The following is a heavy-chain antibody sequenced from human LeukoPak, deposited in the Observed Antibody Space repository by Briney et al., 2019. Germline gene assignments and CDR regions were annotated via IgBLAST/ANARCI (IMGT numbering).Heavy chain of an antibody. V-gene: IGHV1-2*02. CDR2: INPNSGGT. D-gene: IGHD2-2*03. CDR3: ARVDAAKSWISNMDV. Sequence: ASVKVSCKASGYTFTGYYMHWVRQAPGQGLEWMGWINPNSGGTNYAQKFQGRVTMTRDTSISTAYMELSRLRSDDTAVYYCARVDAAKSWISNMDVWGKGTTVTISS. CDR1: GYTFTGYY. J-gene: IGHJ6*03.